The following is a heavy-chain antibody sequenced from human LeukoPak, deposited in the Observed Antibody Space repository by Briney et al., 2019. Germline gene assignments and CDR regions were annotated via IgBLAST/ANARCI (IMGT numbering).Heavy chain of an antibody. Sequence: SETLSLTCTVSGGSISSYYWSWIRQPAGKGLEWIGRIYTSGSTNYNPSLKSRVTMSVDTSKNQFSLKLSSVTAADTAVYYCARHGFYDSSGYYLDYWGQGTLVTVSS. CDR2: IYTSGST. CDR1: GGSISSYY. CDR3: ARHGFYDSSGYYLDY. D-gene: IGHD3-22*01. V-gene: IGHV4-4*07. J-gene: IGHJ4*02.